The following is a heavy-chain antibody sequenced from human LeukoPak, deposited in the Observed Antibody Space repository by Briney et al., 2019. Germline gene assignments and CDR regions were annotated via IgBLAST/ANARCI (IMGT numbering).Heavy chain of an antibody. D-gene: IGHD5-18*01. V-gene: IGHV1-69*05. CDR3: ARGWIQLWLYPYYYMDV. CDR1: GGTFSSYA. Sequence: ASVKVSCKASGGTFSSYAISWVRQAPGQGLEWMGGIIPIFGTANYAQKFQGRVTITTDESTSTAYMELSSLRSEDTAVYYCARGWIQLWLYPYYYMDVWGKGTTVTVSS. CDR2: IIPIFGTA. J-gene: IGHJ6*03.